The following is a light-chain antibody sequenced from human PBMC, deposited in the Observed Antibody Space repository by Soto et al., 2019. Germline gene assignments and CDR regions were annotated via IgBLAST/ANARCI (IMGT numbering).Light chain of an antibody. J-gene: IGKJ5*01. CDR1: QTVRNNY. Sequence: ESVLTQSPGTLSLSPGERATLSCRASQTVRNNYLAWYQQRPGQAPRPLIYDGSKRAAGVPDRISGDGSGTDYTLTISTLEPEDFAVYYCQQRTRWPMTFGQGTRLEIK. CDR2: DGS. CDR3: QQRTRWPMT. V-gene: IGKV3D-20*02.